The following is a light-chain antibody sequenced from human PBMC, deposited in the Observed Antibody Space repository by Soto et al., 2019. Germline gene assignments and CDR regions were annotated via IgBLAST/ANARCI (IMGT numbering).Light chain of an antibody. CDR2: WAS. Sequence: DIVMTQSPDSLAVSLGERATINCKSSQSVLYSSNNKNYLAWYQHKPGQPPKLLIYWASTRGSGVPDRISGSGSGTDFTLTISSLQAEDVAFYYCQQYYITPWTFGQGTKVEI. J-gene: IGKJ1*01. CDR1: QSVLYSSNNKNY. V-gene: IGKV4-1*01. CDR3: QQYYITPWT.